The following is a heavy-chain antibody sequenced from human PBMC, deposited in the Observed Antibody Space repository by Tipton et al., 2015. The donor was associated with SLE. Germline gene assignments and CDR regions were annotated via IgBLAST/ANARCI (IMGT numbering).Heavy chain of an antibody. J-gene: IGHJ3*02. D-gene: IGHD4-23*01. V-gene: IGHV4-38-2*01. CDR1: GYSISSGCY. Sequence: TLSLTCAVSGYSISSGCYWGWIRQPPGKGLEWIGTIYHSGSIHYNPSLKSRVTISVDTSKNQLSLKLSSVTAADTAVYYCARPPVVTQAFDIWGQGTMVTVSS. CDR3: ARPPVVTQAFDI. CDR2: IYHSGSI.